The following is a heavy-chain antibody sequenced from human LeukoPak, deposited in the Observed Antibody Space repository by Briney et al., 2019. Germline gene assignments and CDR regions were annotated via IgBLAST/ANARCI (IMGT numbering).Heavy chain of an antibody. J-gene: IGHJ5*02. CDR1: GFTFSSYT. V-gene: IGHV3-48*04. CDR3: ARDQDYYGSSGYLTWFDP. D-gene: IGHD3-22*01. CDR2: ISSSSSTI. Sequence: GGSLRLSCAASGFTFSSYTMNWVRQAPGKGLEWVSYISSSSSTIYYADSVKSGFTISRDNAENSLYLQMNSLRAEDAAVYYCARDQDYYGSSGYLTWFDPWGQGTLVTVSS.